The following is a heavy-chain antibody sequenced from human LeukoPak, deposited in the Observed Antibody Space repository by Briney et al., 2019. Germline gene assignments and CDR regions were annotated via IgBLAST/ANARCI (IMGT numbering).Heavy chain of an antibody. V-gene: IGHV4-59*01. CDR2: IYYSGST. Sequence: PSETLSLTCAVYGGSFSGYYWSWIRQPPGKGLEWIGYIYYSGSTNYNPSLKSRVTISVDTSKNQFSLKLSSVTAADTAVYYCARSIVAPYFDYWGQGTLVTVSS. CDR3: ARSIVAPYFDY. CDR1: GGSFSGYY. D-gene: IGHD2-15*01. J-gene: IGHJ4*02.